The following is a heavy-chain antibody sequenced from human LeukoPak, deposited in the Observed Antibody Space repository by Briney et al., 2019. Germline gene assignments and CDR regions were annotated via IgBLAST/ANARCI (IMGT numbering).Heavy chain of an antibody. CDR3: AIYVDTAMVFDY. V-gene: IGHV4-39*01. D-gene: IGHD5-18*01. CDR1: GGSISSSSYY. Sequence: PSETLSLTCTVSGGSISSSSYYWGWICQPPGKGLEWIGSIYYSGSTYYNPSLKSPVTISVDTSKNQFSLKLSSVTAADTAVYYCAIYVDTAMVFDYWGQGTLVTVSS. J-gene: IGHJ4*02. CDR2: IYYSGST.